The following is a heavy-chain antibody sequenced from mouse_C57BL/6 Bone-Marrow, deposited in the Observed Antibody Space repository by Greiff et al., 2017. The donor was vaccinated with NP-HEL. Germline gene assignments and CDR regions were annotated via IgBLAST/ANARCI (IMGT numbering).Heavy chain of an antibody. D-gene: IGHD2-3*01. J-gene: IGHJ3*01. Sequence: EVQGVESGGGLVKPGGSLKLSCAASGFTFSSYAMSWVRQTPEKRLEWVATISDGGSYTDYPDNVKGRFTISRDNAKNNLYLQMSHLKSEDTAMYYCARVLLFAYWGQGTLVTVSA. CDR1: GFTFSSYA. CDR3: ARVLLFAY. V-gene: IGHV5-4*01. CDR2: ISDGGSYT.